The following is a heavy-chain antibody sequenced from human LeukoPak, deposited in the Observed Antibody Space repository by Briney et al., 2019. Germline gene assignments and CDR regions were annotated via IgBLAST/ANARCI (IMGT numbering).Heavy chain of an antibody. CDR1: GGSISSYY. Sequence: SETLSLTCTVSGGSISSYYWSWIRQPPGKGLEWIGYIYYSGSTNYNPSLKSRVTISVDTSKNQFSLKLSSVTAADTAVYYCARHSYCGGDCYWQSFEFDYWGQGTLVNVSS. CDR2: IYYSGST. J-gene: IGHJ4*02. V-gene: IGHV4-59*08. CDR3: ARHSYCGGDCYWQSFEFDY. D-gene: IGHD2-21*02.